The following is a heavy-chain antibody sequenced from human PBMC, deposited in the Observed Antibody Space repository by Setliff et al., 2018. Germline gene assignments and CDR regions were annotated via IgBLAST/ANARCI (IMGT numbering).Heavy chain of an antibody. Sequence: GSLRLSCAASGFTFSSFWMSWVRQSPGKGLEWVANINQDGSGKYYVDSVKGRFTISRDNAKNSLYLQMNSLRAEDTAMYYCARFACNGGSCYLSASDHWGQGALVTVSS. V-gene: IGHV3-7*01. D-gene: IGHD2-15*01. CDR1: GFTFSSFW. J-gene: IGHJ4*02. CDR2: INQDGSGK. CDR3: ARFACNGGSCYLSASDH.